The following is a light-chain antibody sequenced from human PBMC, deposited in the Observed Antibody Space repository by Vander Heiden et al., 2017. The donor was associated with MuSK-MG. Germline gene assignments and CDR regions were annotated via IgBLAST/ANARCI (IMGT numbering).Light chain of an antibody. CDR3: LLSYSGAWV. CDR2: DIS. CDR1: TGAVTSDHY. J-gene: IGLJ3*02. V-gene: IGLV7-46*01. Sequence: AVVTPAPSLTVSPGGTVTLTCGTSTGAVTSDHYPYWFQQKPGQAPRTLIYDISTKRSWTPARFSGSLLGGKAALTLSGAQPEDEAEYYCLLSYSGAWVFGGGTKLTVL.